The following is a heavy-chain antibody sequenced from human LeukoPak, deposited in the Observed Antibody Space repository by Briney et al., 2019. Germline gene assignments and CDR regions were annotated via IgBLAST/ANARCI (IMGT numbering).Heavy chain of an antibody. J-gene: IGHJ4*02. Sequence: GGSLRLSCAASGFTFSSYAMVWVRQAPGTGPEWVSTISGSGGNTFYADSVKGRFTISRDNSKDTLYLQMNSLRAEDTAIYYCAKRLPFYYDYWGQGILVTVSS. CDR2: ISGSGGNT. CDR1: GFTFSSYA. V-gene: IGHV3-23*01. CDR3: AKRLPFYYDY.